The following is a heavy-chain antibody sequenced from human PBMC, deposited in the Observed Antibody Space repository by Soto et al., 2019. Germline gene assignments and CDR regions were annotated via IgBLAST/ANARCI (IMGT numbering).Heavy chain of an antibody. D-gene: IGHD2-2*01. J-gene: IGHJ6*02. CDR1: GGTFSSYA. Sequence: QVQLVQSGAEVKKPGSSVKVSCKASGGTFSSYAISWVRQAPGQGLEWMGGIIPISGTANYAQKFQDRVMITADESTSTDYMELSSLRSEETAVYYCARSQGSSTSLEIYYYYYYGMDVWGQGTTVTVSS. CDR2: IIPISGTA. CDR3: ARSQGSSTSLEIYYYYYYGMDV. V-gene: IGHV1-69*01.